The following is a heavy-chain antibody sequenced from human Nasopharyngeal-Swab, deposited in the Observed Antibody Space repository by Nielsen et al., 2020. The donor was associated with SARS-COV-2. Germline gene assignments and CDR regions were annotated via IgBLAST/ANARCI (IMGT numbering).Heavy chain of an antibody. Sequence: WVRQAPGQGLEWMGWISAYNGNTNYAQKLQGRVTMTTDTSTSTAYMELRSLRSDDTAVYYCARVDLVLDGYCNGGSCYSDYWGQGTLVTVSS. D-gene: IGHD2-15*01. V-gene: IGHV1-18*01. CDR2: ISAYNGNT. CDR3: ARVDLVLDGYCNGGSCYSDY. J-gene: IGHJ4*02.